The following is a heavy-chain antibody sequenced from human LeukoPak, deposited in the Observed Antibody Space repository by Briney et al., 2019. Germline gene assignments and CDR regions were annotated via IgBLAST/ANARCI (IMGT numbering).Heavy chain of an antibody. V-gene: IGHV3-7*01. J-gene: IGHJ3*02. Sequence: PGVSLRLSCAASGLTFRSYGMSWVRQAPGKGLEWVANIKQDGSEKYYMDSVKGRFTISRDNAKNSLYLQMNSLRAEDTAVYYCARGGPSVHDAFDIWGQGTMVTVSS. D-gene: IGHD3-16*01. CDR2: IKQDGSEK. CDR1: GLTFRSYG. CDR3: ARGGPSVHDAFDI.